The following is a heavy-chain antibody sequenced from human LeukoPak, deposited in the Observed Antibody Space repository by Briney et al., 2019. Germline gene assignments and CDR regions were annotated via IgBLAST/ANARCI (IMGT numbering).Heavy chain of an antibody. D-gene: IGHD1-14*01. V-gene: IGHV1-18*01. CDR2: ISGYNGNT. CDR1: GYTFTSYG. J-gene: IGHJ4*02. CDR3: AREDSGRGSRGYLDY. Sequence: GASVKVSCKASGYTFTSYGISWVRQAPGQGLEWMGWISGYNGNTNYAQKLQGRVTMSTDTSTSTAYMELRSLRSDDTAVYYCAREDSGRGSRGYLDYWGQGTLVTVSS.